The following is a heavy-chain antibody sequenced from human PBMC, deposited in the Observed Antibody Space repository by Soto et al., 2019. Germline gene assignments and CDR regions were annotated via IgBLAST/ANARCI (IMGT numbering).Heavy chain of an antibody. J-gene: IGHJ4*02. Sequence: SETPFLTLTVSGCPISSGGYYCSWIRPPPGEGLEWIGHIYHSGTNYYNPSLKSRVTISVDTSKNQTSLKLTSVSAADTAVYYCAAEYDDSRGYYYIDSWGQGNLVTVSS. D-gene: IGHD3-22*01. CDR3: AAEYDDSRGYYYIDS. CDR2: IYHSGTN. V-gene: IGHV4-31*03. CDR1: GCPISSGGYY.